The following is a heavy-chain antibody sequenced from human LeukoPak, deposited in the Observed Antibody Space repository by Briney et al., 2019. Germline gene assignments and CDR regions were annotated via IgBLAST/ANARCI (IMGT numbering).Heavy chain of an antibody. V-gene: IGHV1-18*01. CDR2: ISAYNGNT. J-gene: IGHJ4*02. Sequence: ASVKVSCKASGYTFTRYGISWVRQAPGQGLEGMGWISAYNGNTNYAQKLQGRVTVTTDTPTSTVYMELRSLRSDDTAVYYCAREGGIVATTAFDYWGQGTLVTASS. CDR1: GYTFTRYG. CDR3: AREGGIVATTAFDY. D-gene: IGHD5-12*01.